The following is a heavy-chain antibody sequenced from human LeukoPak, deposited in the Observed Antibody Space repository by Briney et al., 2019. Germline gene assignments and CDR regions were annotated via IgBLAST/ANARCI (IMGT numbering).Heavy chain of an antibody. V-gene: IGHV3-21*01. CDR1: GFTFSSYS. Sequence: GGSLRLSCAASGFTFSSYSMNWVRQAPGKGLEWVSSISSSSSYIYYADSVEGRFTISRDNAKNSLYLQMNSLRAEDTAVYYCASGFDGYNDDYWGQGTLVTVSS. CDR3: ASGFDGYNDDY. D-gene: IGHD5-24*01. CDR2: ISSSSSYI. J-gene: IGHJ4*02.